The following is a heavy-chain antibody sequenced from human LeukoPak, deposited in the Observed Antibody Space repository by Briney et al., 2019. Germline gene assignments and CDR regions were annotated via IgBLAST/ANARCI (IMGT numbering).Heavy chain of an antibody. D-gene: IGHD2-15*01. V-gene: IGHV3-23*01. CDR2: ISGSGRTT. J-gene: IGHJ4*02. CDR1: GFTFSNHA. CDR3: AKNVVVKRYIDY. Sequence: GGSLRLSCAASGFTFSNHAMSWVRQTPGKGLQWVSVISGSGRTTEYADSVKGRFTISRDNSKNTLSLQMNSLRVEDAAVYYCAKNVVVKRYIDYWGQGTLVTVSS.